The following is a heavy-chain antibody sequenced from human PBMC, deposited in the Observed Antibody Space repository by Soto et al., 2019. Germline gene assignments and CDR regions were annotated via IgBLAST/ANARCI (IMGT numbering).Heavy chain of an antibody. V-gene: IGHV3-23*01. J-gene: IGHJ4*02. CDR1: GFTFSSYA. CDR2: ISGSGGST. Sequence: GGSLRLSCAASGFTFSSYAMSWVRQAPGKGLEWVSAISGSGGSTYYADSVKGRFTISRDNSKNTLYLQMNSLRAEDTAVYYCANRVPLIWTGYRYFDHWDQGTLDTVSS. D-gene: IGHD3-9*01. CDR3: ANRVPLIWTGYRYFDH.